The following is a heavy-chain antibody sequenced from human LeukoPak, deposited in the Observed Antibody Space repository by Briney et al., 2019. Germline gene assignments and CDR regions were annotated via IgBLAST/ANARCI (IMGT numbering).Heavy chain of an antibody. D-gene: IGHD1-26*01. CDR3: ARARAEGVNSGSYYRYYFDY. V-gene: IGHV3-48*03. J-gene: IGHJ4*02. Sequence: GGSLRLSCAASGFTFSSYEMNGVRQAPGKGLEWVSYISSSGSTIYYADSVKGRFTISRDNAKNSLYLQMNSLRAEDTAVYYCARARAEGVNSGSYYRYYFDYWGQGTLVTVSS. CDR1: GFTFSSYE. CDR2: ISSSGSTI.